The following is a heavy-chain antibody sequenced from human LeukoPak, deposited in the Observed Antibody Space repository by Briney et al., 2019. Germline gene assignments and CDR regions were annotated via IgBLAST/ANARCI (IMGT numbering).Heavy chain of an antibody. Sequence: TGGSLRLSCAASGFTFSNYALHWVRQAPGKGLEWVAVISYDGSNKFYADSVRGRFTISRDNAKNSLYLQMNSLRAEDAAVYYCARDQRGSSWYAFVYYYYMDVWGKGTTVTVSS. CDR2: ISYDGSNK. V-gene: IGHV3-30*04. D-gene: IGHD6-13*01. CDR3: ARDQRGSSWYAFVYYYYMDV. CDR1: GFTFSNYA. J-gene: IGHJ6*03.